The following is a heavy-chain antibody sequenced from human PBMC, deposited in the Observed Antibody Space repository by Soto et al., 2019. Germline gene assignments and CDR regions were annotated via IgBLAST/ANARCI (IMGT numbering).Heavy chain of an antibody. V-gene: IGHV1-69*13. CDR2: IIPIFGTA. CDR1: GGTFSSYA. D-gene: IGHD3-22*01. J-gene: IGHJ6*02. CDR3: ASTSYGEYYYDSSGYYYGMDV. Sequence: SVKVSCKASGGTFSSYAISWVRQAPGQGLEWMGGIIPIFGTANYAQKFQGRVTITADESTSTAYMELSSLRSEDTAVYYCASTSYGEYYYDSSGYYYGMDVWGQGTTVTVSS.